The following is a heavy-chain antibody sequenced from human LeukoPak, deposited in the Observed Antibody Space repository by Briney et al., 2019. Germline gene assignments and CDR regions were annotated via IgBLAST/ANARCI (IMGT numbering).Heavy chain of an antibody. CDR3: ARGGWAAAGARYFDY. Sequence: SETLSLTCTVSGYSISSGYYWGWIRQPPGKRLEWIGSFYHSGSTYYNPSLKSRVTISVDMSKNQFSLKLSSVSAADTAVYYCARGGWAAAGARYFDYWGQGTLVTVSS. CDR1: GYSISSGYY. J-gene: IGHJ4*02. D-gene: IGHD6-13*01. V-gene: IGHV4-38-2*02. CDR2: FYHSGST.